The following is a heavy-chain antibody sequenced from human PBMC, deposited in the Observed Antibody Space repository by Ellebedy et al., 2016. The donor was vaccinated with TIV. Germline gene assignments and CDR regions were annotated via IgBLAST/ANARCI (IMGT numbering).Heavy chain of an antibody. CDR2: INSDGSST. J-gene: IGHJ3*01. D-gene: IGHD6-13*01. CDR1: GFTFSYCW. Sequence: GGSLRLSXAASGFTFSYCWMHWVRQTPGKGLVWVSRINSDGSSTNYADSVKGRFTISRDNSKNSLYLHMNGLRVEDTALYYCAKDNEYSSSWYSPIDTFDVWGQGTMVTVSS. V-gene: IGHV3-74*01. CDR3: AKDNEYSSSWYSPIDTFDV.